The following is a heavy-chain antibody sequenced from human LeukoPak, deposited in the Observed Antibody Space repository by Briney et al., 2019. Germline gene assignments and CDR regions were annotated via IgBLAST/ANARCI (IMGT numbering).Heavy chain of an antibody. J-gene: IGHJ4*02. V-gene: IGHV1-2*02. CDR3: ARDPSLTGTTPFDY. D-gene: IGHD1-7*01. CDR1: GYTFTGYY. Sequence: GASVKVSCKASGYTFTGYYMHWVRQAPGQGLEWMGWINPNSGGTNYAQKFQGRVTMTRETSISTAYMELRRLRYDDTAVYYCARDPSLTGTTPFDYWGQGTLVTVSS. CDR2: INPNSGGT.